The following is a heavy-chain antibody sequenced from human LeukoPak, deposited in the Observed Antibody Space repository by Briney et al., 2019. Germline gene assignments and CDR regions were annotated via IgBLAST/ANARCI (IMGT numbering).Heavy chain of an antibody. J-gene: IGHJ2*01. Sequence: PGGSLRLSCAASGFTFSSYGMHWVRQAPGKGLEWVAVIWYDGSNKYYADSVKGRFTISRDNSKNTLYLQMNSLRAEDTAVYYCASTYRPMVRGVRDWYFDLWGRGTLVTVSS. CDR3: ASTYRPMVRGVRDWYFDL. V-gene: IGHV3-33*01. CDR1: GFTFSSYG. CDR2: IWYDGSNK. D-gene: IGHD3-10*01.